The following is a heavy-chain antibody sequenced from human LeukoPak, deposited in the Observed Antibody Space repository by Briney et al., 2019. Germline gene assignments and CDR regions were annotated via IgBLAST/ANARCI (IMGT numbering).Heavy chain of an antibody. Sequence: VASVRVSCKASGYTFTSYYMHWVRQAPGQGLEWMGIINPSGGSTSYAQKFQGRVTITRASPTSTVYMELSSLTAEDTAVYYCARGPIPEYYDYVWGSYRSYFDYWGQGTLVTVSS. CDR1: GYTFTSYY. V-gene: IGHV1-46*01. CDR3: ARGPIPEYYDYVWGSYRSYFDY. D-gene: IGHD3-16*02. J-gene: IGHJ4*02. CDR2: INPSGGST.